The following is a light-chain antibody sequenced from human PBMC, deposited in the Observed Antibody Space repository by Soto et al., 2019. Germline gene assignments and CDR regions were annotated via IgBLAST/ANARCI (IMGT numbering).Light chain of an antibody. Sequence: QSALTQPASVSGSPGQSITISCTGTISDIGGYNFISWYQHHPGKAPKLVFYDVNNRPSGISYRFSGSKSGNTASLTISGLQDEDEADYYCASYTRTTTLVFGGGTKVTVL. V-gene: IGLV2-14*01. CDR3: ASYTRTTTLV. J-gene: IGLJ2*01. CDR2: DVN. CDR1: ISDIGGYNF.